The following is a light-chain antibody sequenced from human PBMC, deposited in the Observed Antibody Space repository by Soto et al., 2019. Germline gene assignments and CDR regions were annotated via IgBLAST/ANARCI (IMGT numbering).Light chain of an antibody. CDR1: SNTIGGYNV. CDR3: CSYVGATTYV. J-gene: IGLJ1*01. V-gene: IGLV2-23*01. Sequence: LAQPAFVSGSPGQSITISCTGTSNTIGGYNVVSWYQQHPGTAPKVIIYEGIKRPSGVSNRFSGSISGSTAYLTISGLQAEDEADYYCCSYVGATTYVFGTGTKVTVL. CDR2: EGI.